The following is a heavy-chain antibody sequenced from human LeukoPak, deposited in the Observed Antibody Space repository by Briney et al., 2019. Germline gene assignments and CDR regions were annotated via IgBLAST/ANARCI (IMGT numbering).Heavy chain of an antibody. CDR3: AILTRDQRGAY. Sequence: RPSEPLTLAYRAAERPVGKECRSWCRQYPGKELKWIGYIYDSGSTNYNPSLKSRVTISVDTSKNQFSLKLSSVTAADTAVYYCAILTRDQRGAYRGEGTPVTVSS. J-gene: IGHJ4*02. CDR2: IYDSGST. CDR1: ERPVGKEC. V-gene: IGHV4-59*02. D-gene: IGHD7-27*01.